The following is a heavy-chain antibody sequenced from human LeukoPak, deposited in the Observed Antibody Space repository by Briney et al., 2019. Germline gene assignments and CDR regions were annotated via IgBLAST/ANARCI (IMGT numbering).Heavy chain of an antibody. CDR2: IYYSGST. D-gene: IGHD4-11*01. CDR1: GGSISSYY. V-gene: IGHV4-59*12. J-gene: IGHJ4*02. CDR3: ARDPAYSNYPFG. Sequence: SETLSLTCTVSGGSISSYYWSWIRQPPGKGLEWIGYIYYSGSTNYNPSLKSRVTISVDTSKNQFSLKLSSVTAADTAVYYCARDPAYSNYPFGWGQGTLVTVSS.